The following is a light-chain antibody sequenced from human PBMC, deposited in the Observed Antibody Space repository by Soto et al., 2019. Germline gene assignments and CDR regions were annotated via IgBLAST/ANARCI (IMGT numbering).Light chain of an antibody. CDR1: QSVSSSY. CDR2: GAS. Sequence: EIVLTQSPDTLSLSPGERATLSCRASQSVSSSYLAWYQQKVGQAPRLLIYGASSRPTGIPDRFSGSGSETDFTLTISRLEPEDFAVYYCQQYGSSPPLTFGGGTKVEIK. J-gene: IGKJ4*01. CDR3: QQYGSSPPLT. V-gene: IGKV3-20*01.